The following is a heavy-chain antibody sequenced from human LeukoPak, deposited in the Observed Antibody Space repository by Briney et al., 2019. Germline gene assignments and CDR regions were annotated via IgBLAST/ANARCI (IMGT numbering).Heavy chain of an antibody. V-gene: IGHV3-30-3*01. CDR3: ARDSLAAPRAFDI. D-gene: IGHD6-6*01. CDR2: ISYDGSNK. Sequence: GGSLRLSCAASGFTFSSYAMHWVRQAPGKGLEWVAVISYDGSNKYYADSVKGRFTISRDNSKNTLYLQMNSLRAEDTAVYYCARDSLAAPRAFDIWGQGTMVTVSS. J-gene: IGHJ3*02. CDR1: GFTFSSYA.